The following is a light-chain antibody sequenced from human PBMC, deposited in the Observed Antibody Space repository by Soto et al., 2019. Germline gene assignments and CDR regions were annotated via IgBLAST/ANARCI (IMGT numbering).Light chain of an antibody. J-gene: IGKJ1*01. CDR1: QTIDSW. Sequence: DIQMTQSPSTLSASVGDRVTITCRASQTIDSWLAWYQQKPGKAPNLLISEASTLESGVPSRFSGSESGTEFIPSISSLQPDDFASYYCQQYKSYPWTFGQGTKVEIK. V-gene: IGKV1-5*03. CDR2: EAS. CDR3: QQYKSYPWT.